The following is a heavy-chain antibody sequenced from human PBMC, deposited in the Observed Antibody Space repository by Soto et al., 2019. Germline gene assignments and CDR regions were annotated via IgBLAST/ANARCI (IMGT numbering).Heavy chain of an antibody. Sequence: GSLRLSCAASGLTFSDYYMSWIRQVPGKGLEWVAYISGTSDSIPYADSVKGRFTISRDNAKNSLYLQMNSLRAEDTAVYYCARVAVLTAAGTTDYWGQGTLVTVSS. J-gene: IGHJ4*02. V-gene: IGHV3-11*06. CDR1: GLTFSDYY. CDR2: ISGTSDSI. CDR3: ARVAVLTAAGTTDY. D-gene: IGHD6-13*01.